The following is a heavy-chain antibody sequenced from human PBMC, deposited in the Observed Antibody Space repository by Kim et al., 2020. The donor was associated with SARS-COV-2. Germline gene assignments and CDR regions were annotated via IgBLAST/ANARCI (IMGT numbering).Heavy chain of an antibody. Sequence: YAGSVKGRFTISRENAKNSLCLQMNSLRAGDTAVYYCARGGSSGWYDFDYWGQGTLVTVSS. J-gene: IGHJ4*02. D-gene: IGHD6-19*01. V-gene: IGHV3-13*01. CDR3: ARGGSSGWYDFDY.